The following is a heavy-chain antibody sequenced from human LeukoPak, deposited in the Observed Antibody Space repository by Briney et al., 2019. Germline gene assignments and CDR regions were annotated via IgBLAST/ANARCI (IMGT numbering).Heavy chain of an antibody. CDR1: GYTFTGYY. CDR3: ASEGLYCSSTSCPITYFDY. V-gene: IGHV1-2*06. CDR2: INPNSGGT. J-gene: IGHJ4*02. Sequence: ASVKVSCKASGYTFTGYYMHWVRQAPGQGLEWMGRINPNSGGTNYAQKFQGRVTMTRDTSISTAYMELSRLRSDDTAVYYCASEGLYCSSTSCPITYFDYWGQGTLVTVSS. D-gene: IGHD2-2*01.